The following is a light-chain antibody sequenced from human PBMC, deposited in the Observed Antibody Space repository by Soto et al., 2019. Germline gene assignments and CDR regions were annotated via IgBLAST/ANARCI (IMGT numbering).Light chain of an antibody. CDR1: QSISSW. Sequence: DIQKTQSPSTLSASVGDRVTITCRASQSISSWLAWYQQKPGKAPKLLIYDASSLESGVPSRFSGSGAGTEFTLPVSSLQPDDFATYYCQQYNSYSYTFGQGTKLEIK. CDR2: DAS. J-gene: IGKJ2*01. V-gene: IGKV1-5*01. CDR3: QQYNSYSYT.